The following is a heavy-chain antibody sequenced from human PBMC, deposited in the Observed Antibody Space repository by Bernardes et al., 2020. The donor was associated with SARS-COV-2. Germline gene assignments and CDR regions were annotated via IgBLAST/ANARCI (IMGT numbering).Heavy chain of an antibody. J-gene: IGHJ4*02. V-gene: IGHV1-8*01. CDR2: MNPNSGNT. Sequence: ASVKVSCKASGYTFTSYDINWVRQATGQGLEWMGWMNPNSGNTGYAQKFQGRVTMTRNTSISTAYMELSSLRSEDTAVYYCARGLGSSGYYYRDPYYFDYWGQGTLVTVSS. CDR1: GYTFTSYD. D-gene: IGHD3-22*01. CDR3: ARGLGSSGYYYRDPYYFDY.